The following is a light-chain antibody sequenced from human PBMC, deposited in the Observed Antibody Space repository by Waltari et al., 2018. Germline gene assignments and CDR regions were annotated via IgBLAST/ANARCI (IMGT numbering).Light chain of an antibody. Sequence: ALTQPASVSGSPGQSITISCSGTSHDIGHYDYVAWYLQHPATAPKLIIFDVSKRPSGISDRCSAAKSGSPACLTISGLQAEDEGEYFCGSYTPNSPFAVVVGGGTKLTVL. CDR2: DVS. CDR1: SHDIGHYDY. V-gene: IGLV2-14*03. J-gene: IGLJ2*01. CDR3: GSYTPNSPFAVV.